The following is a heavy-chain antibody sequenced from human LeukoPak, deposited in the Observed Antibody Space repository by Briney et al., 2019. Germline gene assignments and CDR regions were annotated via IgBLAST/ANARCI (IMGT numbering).Heavy chain of an antibody. J-gene: IGHJ5*02. CDR1: EYTFTSYY. CDR2: IIPIFGTA. D-gene: IGHD3-10*01. V-gene: IGHV1-69*13. CDR3: ARAQVLEYGSGSYPYNLFDP. Sequence: ASVKVSCKASEYTFTSYYMHWVRQAPGQGLEWMGGIIPIFGTANYAQKFQGRVTITADESTSTAYMELSSLRSEDTAVYYCARAQVLEYGSGSYPYNLFDPWGQGTLVTVSS.